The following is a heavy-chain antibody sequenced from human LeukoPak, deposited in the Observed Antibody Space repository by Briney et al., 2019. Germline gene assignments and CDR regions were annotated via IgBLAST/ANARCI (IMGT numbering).Heavy chain of an antibody. J-gene: IGHJ6*03. CDR1: GYTFTGYY. CDR3: AKLIGNARIAAAGTYYYMDV. Sequence: ASVKVSCKASGYTFTGYYMHWVRQAPGQGLEWMGWINPNSGGTNYAQKFQGRVTMTRDTSISTAYMELSRLRSDDTAVYYCAKLIGNARIAAAGTYYYMDVWGKGTTVTVSS. CDR2: INPNSGGT. D-gene: IGHD6-13*01. V-gene: IGHV1-2*02.